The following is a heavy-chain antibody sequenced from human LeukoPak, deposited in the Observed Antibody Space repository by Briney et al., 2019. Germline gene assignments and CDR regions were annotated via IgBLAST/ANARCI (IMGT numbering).Heavy chain of an antibody. CDR3: AGRRRAYSSDSGYFDY. Sequence: PSETLSLTCTVSGGSISSYYWSWIRQPPGKGLEWIGYIYYSGSTNYNPSLKSRVTISVDTSKNQFSLKLSSVTAADTAVYYCAGRRRAYSSDSGYFDYWGQGTLVTVSS. CDR2: IYYSGST. CDR1: GGSISSYY. D-gene: IGHD6-19*01. J-gene: IGHJ4*02. V-gene: IGHV4-59*01.